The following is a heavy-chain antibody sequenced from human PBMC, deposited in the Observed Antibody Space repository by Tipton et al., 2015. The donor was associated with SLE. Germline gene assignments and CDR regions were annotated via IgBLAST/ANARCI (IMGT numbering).Heavy chain of an antibody. CDR2: IYYSGST. J-gene: IGHJ4*02. CDR3: ARGHDYVWGTYRQGYYFDY. V-gene: IGHV4-38-2*01. Sequence: LRLSCAVSGYSISSGYYWGWIRQPPGKGLEWIGSIYYSGSTYYNPSLKSRVTISVDTSKNQFSLKLSSVTAADTAVYYCARGHDYVWGTYRQGYYFDYWGQGTLVTVSS. D-gene: IGHD3-16*02. CDR1: GYSISSGYY.